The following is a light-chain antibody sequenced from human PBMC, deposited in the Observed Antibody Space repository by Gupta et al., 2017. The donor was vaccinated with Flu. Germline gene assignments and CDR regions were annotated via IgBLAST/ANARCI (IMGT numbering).Light chain of an antibody. CDR3: QHRHSTLRT. Sequence: DIQMTQSPSSLSASVGDRVTITCRASQSISSYLNWYQQKPGKAPKLLIYAASRLQSGVPSRFSGSGSGTDFTLTISRLQPEDFATYYCQHRHSTLRTFGQGTKVEIK. J-gene: IGKJ1*01. CDR2: AAS. CDR1: QSISSY. V-gene: IGKV1-39*01.